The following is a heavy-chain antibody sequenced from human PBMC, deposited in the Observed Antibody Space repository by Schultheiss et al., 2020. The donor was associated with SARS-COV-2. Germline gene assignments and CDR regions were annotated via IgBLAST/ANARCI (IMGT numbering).Heavy chain of an antibody. D-gene: IGHD5-12*01. CDR1: GFVFSNYR. CDR2: ISGDGTSI. J-gene: IGHJ2*01. CDR3: ARRVATGWHFDL. V-gene: IGHV3-21*04. Sequence: GGSLRLSCAASGFVFSNYRMNWVRQPPGKGLEWVSSISGDGTSIYYADSVKGRFTISRDNAKNTLCLQMNSLRAEDTAVYYCARRVATGWHFDLWGRGTLVTVSS.